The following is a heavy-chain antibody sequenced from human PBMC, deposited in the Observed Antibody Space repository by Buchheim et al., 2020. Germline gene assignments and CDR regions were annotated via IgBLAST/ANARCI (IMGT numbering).Heavy chain of an antibody. D-gene: IGHD3-3*01. CDR3: ARGSMGYDFWSGYSFDY. CDR1: GGSFSGYY. J-gene: IGHJ4*02. CDR2: INHSGST. Sequence: QVQLQQWGAGLLKPSETLSLTCAVYGGSFSGYYWSWIRQPPGKGLEWIGEINHSGSTNYNPSLKSRVTISLDTSKNQFSLKLSSVTAADTAVYYCARGSMGYDFWSGYSFDYWGQGTL. V-gene: IGHV4-34*01.